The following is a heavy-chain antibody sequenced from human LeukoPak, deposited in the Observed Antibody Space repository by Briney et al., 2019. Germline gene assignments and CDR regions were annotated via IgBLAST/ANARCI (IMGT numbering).Heavy chain of an antibody. V-gene: IGHV1-69*13. Sequence: SVKVSCKASGGTFSRYAISWVRQAPGQGVEWMGGIIPIFGTANYAQKFQGRVTITADESTSTAYMEVRSLRSEDTAVYYCARAYSGYDFFDYWGQGILVTVSS. J-gene: IGHJ4*02. D-gene: IGHD5-12*01. CDR1: GGTFSRYA. CDR3: ARAYSGYDFFDY. CDR2: IIPIFGTA.